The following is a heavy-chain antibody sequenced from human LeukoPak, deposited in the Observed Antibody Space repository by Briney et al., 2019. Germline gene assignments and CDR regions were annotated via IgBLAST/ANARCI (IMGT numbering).Heavy chain of an antibody. D-gene: IGHD6-13*01. V-gene: IGHV3-23*01. Sequence: GGSLRLSWAAPGFTFTTLPMTGSGQPPGRGREGVSLISGSGGTTNYADSVKGRFTISRDNSENTLYLQMNSLRAEDTAVYYCARDRSDDSRWYVGSHWGQGTLVTVSS. CDR3: ARDRSDDSRWYVGSH. J-gene: IGHJ4*02. CDR2: ISGSGGTT. CDR1: GFTFTTLP.